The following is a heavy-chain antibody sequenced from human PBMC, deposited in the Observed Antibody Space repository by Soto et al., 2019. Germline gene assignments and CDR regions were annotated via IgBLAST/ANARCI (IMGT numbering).Heavy chain of an antibody. V-gene: IGHV3-30-3*01. D-gene: IGHD3-10*01. CDR1: GFTFSSYA. CDR3: ARPITMVRGVISPPYYYYYGMDV. Sequence: QVQLVESGGGVVQPGRSLRLSCAASGFTFSSYAMHWVRQAPGKGLEWVAVISDDGSNKYYADSVKGRFTISRDNSKNTLYLQMNSLIAEYTAVYYCARPITMVRGVISPPYYYYYGMDVWGQGTTVTFSS. J-gene: IGHJ6*02. CDR2: ISDDGSNK.